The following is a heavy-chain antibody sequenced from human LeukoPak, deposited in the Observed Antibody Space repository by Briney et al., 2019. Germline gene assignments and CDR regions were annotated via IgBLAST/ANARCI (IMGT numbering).Heavy chain of an antibody. CDR1: GFTFSSYA. V-gene: IGHV3-23*01. CDR3: AKDSRAIVVVPAAIFDY. D-gene: IGHD2-2*01. CDR2: ISGSGGST. Sequence: GGSLRLSCAASGFTFSSYAMSWVRQAPGKGLEWVSAISGSGGSTYYADSVKGRFTISRDNSKNTLYLQMNSLRAEDTAVYYCAKDSRAIVVVPAAIFDYWGQGTLVTVSS. J-gene: IGHJ4*02.